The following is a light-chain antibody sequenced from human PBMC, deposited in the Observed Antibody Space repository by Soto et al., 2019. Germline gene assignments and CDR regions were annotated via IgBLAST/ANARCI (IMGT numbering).Light chain of an antibody. Sequence: QSVLTQPPSVSGAPGQRVTISCTGSSSDIGAGYDVHWYQQLPGTAPKLLIYGNINRPSGVPDRFSGSKSGTSASLAITGPQAEEGADYYGQSHDSSRGGYVFGTGTQLPV. CDR1: SSDIGAGYD. CDR2: GNI. CDR3: QSHDSSRGGYV. J-gene: IGLJ1*01. V-gene: IGLV1-40*01.